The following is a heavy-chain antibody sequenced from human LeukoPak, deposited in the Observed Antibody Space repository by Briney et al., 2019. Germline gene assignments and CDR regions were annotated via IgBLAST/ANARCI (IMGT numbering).Heavy chain of an antibody. CDR3: ANGHVNYYDSSGSSFDY. J-gene: IGHJ4*02. CDR1: GFTFSSYA. D-gene: IGHD3-22*01. CDR2: ISGSGGST. Sequence: GGSLRLSCAASGFTFSSYAMSWVRQAPGKGLEWVSAISGSGGSTYYADSVKGRFTISRDNSKNTLYLQMNSLRAEDTAVYYCANGHVNYYDSSGSSFDYWGQGTLVTVSS. V-gene: IGHV3-23*01.